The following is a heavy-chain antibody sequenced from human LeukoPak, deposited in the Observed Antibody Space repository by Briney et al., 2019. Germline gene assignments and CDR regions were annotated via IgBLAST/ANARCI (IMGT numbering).Heavy chain of an antibody. CDR1: GFTVSSNY. V-gene: IGHV3-53*01. CDR3: ARDTGSGWYYFDY. J-gene: IGHJ4*02. Sequence: TGGSLRLSCAASGFTVSSNYMSWVRQAPGKGLEWVSVIYSGGSTYYADSVKGRLTISRDNSKNTLYLQMNSLRAEDTAVYYCARDTGSGWYYFDYWGQGTLVTVSS. D-gene: IGHD6-19*01. CDR2: IYSGGST.